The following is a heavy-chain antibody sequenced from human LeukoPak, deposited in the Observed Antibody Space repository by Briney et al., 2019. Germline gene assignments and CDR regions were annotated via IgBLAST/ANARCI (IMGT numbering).Heavy chain of an antibody. D-gene: IGHD6-19*01. CDR3: ARDGAVAGIGYYYGMDV. CDR2: ISAYNGNT. Sequence: ASVKVSCKASGYTFTSYGISWVRQAPGQGLEWMGWISAYNGNTNYAQKLQGRVTMTTDTSTSTAYMELRSLRSDDTAVYYCARDGAVAGIGYYYGMDVWGQGTTVTVSS. V-gene: IGHV1-18*04. J-gene: IGHJ6*02. CDR1: GYTFTSYG.